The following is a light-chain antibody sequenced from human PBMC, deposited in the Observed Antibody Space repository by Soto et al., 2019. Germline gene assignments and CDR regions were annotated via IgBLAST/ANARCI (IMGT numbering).Light chain of an antibody. J-gene: IGKJ1*01. CDR1: QGISNF. Sequence: DIQMTQSPSSLSASVGDRVTITCRASQGISNFLAWHQQKPGKVPKLLIYAASTLQSGVPSRFSASGSGTDFTLTITRLQPEDVATYYCQEYNSAPGTFGQGTKVEIK. V-gene: IGKV1-27*01. CDR2: AAS. CDR3: QEYNSAPGT.